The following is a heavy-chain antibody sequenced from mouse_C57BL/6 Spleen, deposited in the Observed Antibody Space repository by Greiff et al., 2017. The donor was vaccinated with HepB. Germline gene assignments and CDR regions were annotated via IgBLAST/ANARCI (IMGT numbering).Heavy chain of an antibody. V-gene: IGHV1-64*01. Sequence: QVQLQQPGAELVKPGASVKLSCKASGYTFTSYWMHWVKQRPGQGLEWIGMIHPNSGSTNYNEKFKSKATLTVDKSSSTAYMQLSSLTSEDSAVYYCAKRDYGGWYFDVWGTGTTVTVSS. CDR2: IHPNSGST. D-gene: IGHD1-1*02. CDR3: AKRDYGGWYFDV. J-gene: IGHJ1*03. CDR1: GYTFTSYW.